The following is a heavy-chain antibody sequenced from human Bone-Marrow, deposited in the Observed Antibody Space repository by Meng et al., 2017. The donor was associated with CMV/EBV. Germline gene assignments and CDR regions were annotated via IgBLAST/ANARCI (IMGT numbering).Heavy chain of an antibody. CDR1: GDSVSSNSAA. CDR3: AREGEDYYDSSGYHDWPHFDL. J-gene: IGHJ2*01. CDR2: TYYRSKWYN. D-gene: IGHD3-22*01. V-gene: IGHV6-1*01. Sequence: SETLSLTCAISGDSVSSNSAAWNWIRQSPSRGLEWLGRTYYRSKWYNDYAVSVKSRITINPDTSKNQFSLQLNSVTPEDTAVYYCAREGEDYYDSSGYHDWPHFDLWGRGTLVPVSS.